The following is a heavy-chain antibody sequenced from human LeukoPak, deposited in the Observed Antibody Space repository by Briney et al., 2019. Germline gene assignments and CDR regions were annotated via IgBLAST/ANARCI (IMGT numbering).Heavy chain of an antibody. CDR3: ARTIRGFDP. V-gene: IGHV4-59*08. CDR2: IYYSGST. D-gene: IGHD3-3*02. Sequence: SETLSLTCTVSGGSISSYYWSWVRQPPGKGLEWIGYIYYSGSTNYNPSLKSRVTISVDTSKNQFSLKLSSVTAADTAVYYCARTIRGFDPWGQGTLVTVSS. J-gene: IGHJ5*02. CDR1: GGSISSYY.